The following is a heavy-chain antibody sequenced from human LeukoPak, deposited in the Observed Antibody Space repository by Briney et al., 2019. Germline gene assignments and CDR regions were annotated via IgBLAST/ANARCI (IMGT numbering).Heavy chain of an antibody. V-gene: IGHV3-9*01. CDR2: INWNSNNI. CDR3: AKAKYGSGSYGAFDI. CDR1: GFTFDDYA. J-gene: IGHJ3*02. D-gene: IGHD3-10*01. Sequence: GGSLRLSCAASGFTFDDYAMHWVRQPPGKGLEWVSGINWNSNNIAYADSVKGRFTSSRDNAKNSLYLQMDSLRAEDTALYYCAKAKYGSGSYGAFDIWGQGTMVTVSS.